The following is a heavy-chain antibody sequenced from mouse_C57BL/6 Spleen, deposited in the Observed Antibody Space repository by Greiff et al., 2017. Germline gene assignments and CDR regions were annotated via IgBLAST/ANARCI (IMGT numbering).Heavy chain of an antibody. J-gene: IGHJ4*01. CDR1: GYAFSSSW. D-gene: IGHD2-1*01. CDR3: ARHDGNDYAMDY. V-gene: IGHV1-82*01. Sequence: VQLQESGPELVKPGASVKISCKASGYAFSSSWMNWVKQRPGKGLEWIGRIYPGDGDTNYNGKFKGKATLTADKSSSTAYMVLRSLTSEDSAVYFCARHDGNDYAMDYWGQGTSVTVSS. CDR2: IYPGDGDT.